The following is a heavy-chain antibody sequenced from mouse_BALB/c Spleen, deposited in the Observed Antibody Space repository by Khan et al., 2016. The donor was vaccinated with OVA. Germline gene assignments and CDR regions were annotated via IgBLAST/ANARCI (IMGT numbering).Heavy chain of an antibody. CDR2: ISPGSGDT. CDR3: ARRNYCGYTFAY. Sequence: QVRLQQSGAELARPGASVKLSCKASGYTFTDYYINWVKQRTGQGLEWIGEISPGSGDTYYNEKFKGTATLTADKSSSTVYMQRSILTAEASAVYFCARRNYCGYTFAYWGQGTLVTVSA. V-gene: IGHV1-77*01. CDR1: GYTFTDYY. J-gene: IGHJ3*01. D-gene: IGHD1-2*01.